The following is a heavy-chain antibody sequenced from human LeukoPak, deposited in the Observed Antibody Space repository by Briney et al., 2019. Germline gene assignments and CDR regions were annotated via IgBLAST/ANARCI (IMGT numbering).Heavy chain of an antibody. Sequence: GGSLRLPCAASEFTFSAYGMHWVRQAPGKGLEWVAVISYDGSYKFYADSVKGRFTISRDNSKSTLYLQMNSLRAEDTAVYYCAKDRYSGLNTSDYWGQGTLVTVSS. J-gene: IGHJ4*02. CDR1: EFTFSAYG. CDR2: ISYDGSYK. V-gene: IGHV3-30*18. D-gene: IGHD6-13*01. CDR3: AKDRYSGLNTSDY.